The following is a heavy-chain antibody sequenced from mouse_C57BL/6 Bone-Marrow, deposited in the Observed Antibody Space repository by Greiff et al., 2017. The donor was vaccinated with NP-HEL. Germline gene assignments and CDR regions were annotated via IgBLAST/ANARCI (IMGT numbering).Heavy chain of an antibody. CDR1: GFTFSDYY. Sequence: EVKLVESEGGLVQPGRSMKLSCTASGFTFSDYYMAWVRQVPEKGLEWVANINYDGSSTYYLDSLKSRFIISRDNAKNILYLQMSSLKSEDTATYYCERRSWIYYDYDGDYFDYWGQGTTLTVSS. D-gene: IGHD2-4*01. V-gene: IGHV5-16*01. CDR3: ERRSWIYYDYDGDYFDY. CDR2: INYDGSST. J-gene: IGHJ2*01.